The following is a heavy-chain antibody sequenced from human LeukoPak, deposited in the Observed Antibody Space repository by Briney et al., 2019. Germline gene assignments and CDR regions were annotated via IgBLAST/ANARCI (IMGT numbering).Heavy chain of an antibody. CDR1: GGSFSGYY. V-gene: IGHV4-34*01. CDR2: INHSGST. J-gene: IGHJ4*02. Sequence: PSETLSLTCAVYGGSFSGYYWSWIRQPPGKGLEWIGEINHSGSTNYNPSLKGRVTISVDTAKNQFSLKLSSVTAADTAVYYCARERKRKGPSGYYYEPRGYFDYWGQGTLVTVSS. D-gene: IGHD3-22*01. CDR3: ARERKRKGPSGYYYEPRGYFDY.